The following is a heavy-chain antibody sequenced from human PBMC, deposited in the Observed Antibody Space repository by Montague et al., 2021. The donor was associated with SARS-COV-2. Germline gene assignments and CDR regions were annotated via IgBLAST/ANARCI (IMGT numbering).Heavy chain of an antibody. V-gene: IGHV3-30*18. J-gene: IGHJ4*02. CDR3: VKGDSWDY. D-gene: IGHD6-13*01. CDR2: LSYDSNNN. Sequence: SLRLSCAGSVFTFNRYGMHLVRQAPGKGLEWVAGLSYDSNNNYYADSVGVLFTISRDNSKNTLYVQLNSLRVEDTAVYYCVKGDSWDYWGQGTLVTVSS. CDR1: VFTFNRYG.